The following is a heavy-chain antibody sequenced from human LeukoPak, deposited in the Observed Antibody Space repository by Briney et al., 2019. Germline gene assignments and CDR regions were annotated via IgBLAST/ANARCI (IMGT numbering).Heavy chain of an antibody. CDR3: ARSSGAPPGDY. Sequence: SETLSLTCTVSGGSISSYYWSWIRQPPGKGLEWIGSIYYTGSTNYNPSLKSRVTISVDTSKNQFSLNLSSETAADTAVYYCARSSGAPPGDYWGQGTLVTVSS. V-gene: IGHV4-59*08. J-gene: IGHJ4*02. D-gene: IGHD3-10*01. CDR2: IYYTGST. CDR1: GGSISSYY.